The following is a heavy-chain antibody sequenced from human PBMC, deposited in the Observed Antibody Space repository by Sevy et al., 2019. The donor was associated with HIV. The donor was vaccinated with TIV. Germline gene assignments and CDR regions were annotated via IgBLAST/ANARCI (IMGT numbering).Heavy chain of an antibody. D-gene: IGHD3-22*01. J-gene: IGHJ4*02. Sequence: SETLSLTCTVSSGSISSSTYYWAWNRQPPGKGLEWIGSIFYSGSPYYNPSLQSRLTISVDTSKNQFSPKLSSVTAADTAVYSWASHNYSDRSGYYYPVWFDYWGRGTLVTVSS. CDR3: ASHNYSDRSGYYYPVWFDY. CDR1: SGSISSSTYY. CDR2: IFYSGSP. V-gene: IGHV4-39*01.